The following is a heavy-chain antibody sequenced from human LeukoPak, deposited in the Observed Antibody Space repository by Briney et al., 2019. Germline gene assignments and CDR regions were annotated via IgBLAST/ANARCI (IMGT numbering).Heavy chain of an antibody. J-gene: IGHJ3*01. V-gene: IGHV1-2*02. CDR3: ARDRDFWSGTSPFHV. Sequence: ASVKVSRKASGYTFTVYYIHWGRPASGQGLEWVGCIYPNSGGTNYAQTFKGRVTMTSAASISTAYMELSRLRSDDTAVYYCARDRDFWSGTSPFHVWGQGTMVAVSS. D-gene: IGHD3-3*01. CDR1: GYTFTVYY. CDR2: IYPNSGGT.